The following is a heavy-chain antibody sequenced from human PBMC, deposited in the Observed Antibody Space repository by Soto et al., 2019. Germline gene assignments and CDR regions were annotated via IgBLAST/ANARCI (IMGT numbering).Heavy chain of an antibody. V-gene: IGHV1-69*06. Sequence: QVQLVQSGAEVQRPGSSVKVSCKASGGTFSGYAISWVRQAPGQGLEWMGGINPIFGTPHYAQKYQGRVTITADTFTNTAYMELTRLTSDDTAVYFCAREGRHFDYWGQGTLVTVSS. CDR2: INPIFGTP. CDR3: AREGRHFDY. J-gene: IGHJ4*02. CDR1: GGTFSGYA.